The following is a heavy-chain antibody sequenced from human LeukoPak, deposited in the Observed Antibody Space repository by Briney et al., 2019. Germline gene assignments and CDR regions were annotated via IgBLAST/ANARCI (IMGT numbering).Heavy chain of an antibody. CDR1: GFTFSSYA. CDR3: AKLFSWALHYDYYFDY. Sequence: GGSLRLSCAASGFTFSSYAMSWVRQAPGKGLEWVSAISGSGGSTYYADSVKGRFTISRDNSKNTLYLQMNSLRAEDTAVYYCAKLFSWALHYDYYFDYWGQGTLVTVSS. CDR2: ISGSGGST. V-gene: IGHV3-23*01. D-gene: IGHD5-12*01. J-gene: IGHJ4*02.